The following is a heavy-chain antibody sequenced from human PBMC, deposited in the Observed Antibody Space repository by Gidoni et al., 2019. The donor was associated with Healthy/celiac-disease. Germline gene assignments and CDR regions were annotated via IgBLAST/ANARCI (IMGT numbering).Heavy chain of an antibody. CDR3: AGGRRSGYDGYYYYGMDV. V-gene: IGHV1-58*02. Sequence: QMQLVQSGPEVKKPVTSVKVSCKASGFTFTSSAMQWVRQARGQRLEWIGWIVVGSGNTNYAQKFQERVTITRDMSTSTAYMELSSLRSEDTAVYYCAGGRRSGYDGYYYYGMDVWGQGTTVTVSS. J-gene: IGHJ6*02. D-gene: IGHD5-12*01. CDR1: GFTFTSSA. CDR2: IVVGSGNT.